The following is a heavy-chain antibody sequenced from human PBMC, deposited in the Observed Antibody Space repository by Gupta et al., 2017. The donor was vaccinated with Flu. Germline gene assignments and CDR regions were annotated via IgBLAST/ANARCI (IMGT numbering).Heavy chain of an antibody. CDR1: FTFITYD. CDR3: ARGKALWELPNYYGMAV. D-gene: IGHD1-26*01. Sequence: FTFITYDMHWVRQATGKGLEWVSAIGTAGDTYYPDSVKGRFTISRENAKNSLYLQMNSLRXGXTAVYYXARGKALWELPNYYGMAVWGQGTTVTVSS. CDR2: IGTAGDT. J-gene: IGHJ6*02. V-gene: IGHV3-13*01.